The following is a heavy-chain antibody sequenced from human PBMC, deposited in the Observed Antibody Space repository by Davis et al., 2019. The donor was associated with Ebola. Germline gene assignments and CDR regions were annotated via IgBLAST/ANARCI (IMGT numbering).Heavy chain of an antibody. CDR1: GGSIISSSSY. D-gene: IGHD6-13*01. V-gene: IGHV4-39*01. CDR2: IYYSGST. J-gene: IGHJ6*02. CDR3: ARYPGMAAAGTGYYYGMDV. Sequence: MPSETLSPTSTVSGGSIISSSSYWAWIRQPPGTGLDWIGSIYYSGSTYYNPSLKSRVTISVDTSKNQVSLKLSSVTAADTDVYYCARYPGMAAAGTGYYYGMDVWGQGTTVTVSS.